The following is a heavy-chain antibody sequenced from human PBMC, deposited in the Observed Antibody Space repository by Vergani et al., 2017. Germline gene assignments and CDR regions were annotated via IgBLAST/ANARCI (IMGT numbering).Heavy chain of an antibody. CDR3: ATAYYDSSGYSHNWFDP. J-gene: IGHJ5*02. D-gene: IGHD3-22*01. Sequence: QVQLVQSGAEVKKPGASVKVSCKVSVYTLTELSMHWVRQAPGKGLEWMGGFDPEDGETIYAQKFQGRVTMTEDTSTDTAYMELSSLRSEDTAVYYCATAYYDSSGYSHNWFDPWGQGTLVTVSS. CDR2: FDPEDGET. CDR1: VYTLTELS. V-gene: IGHV1-24*01.